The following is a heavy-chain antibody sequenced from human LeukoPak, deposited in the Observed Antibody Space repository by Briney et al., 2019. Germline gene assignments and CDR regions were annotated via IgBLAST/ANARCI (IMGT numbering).Heavy chain of an antibody. CDR3: ARASHDYGDYSHFDY. CDR1: GGSIGSSYW. D-gene: IGHD4-17*01. J-gene: IGHJ4*02. CDR2: IYYSGTT. Sequence: PSETLSLTCAVSGGSIGSSYWWTWVRQPPAKGLEWIGAIYYSGTTNYNPSLMSRVTISVDKSKNQFSLKLYSVTAADTAVYYCARASHDYGDYSHFDYWGQGTLVTVSS. V-gene: IGHV4-4*02.